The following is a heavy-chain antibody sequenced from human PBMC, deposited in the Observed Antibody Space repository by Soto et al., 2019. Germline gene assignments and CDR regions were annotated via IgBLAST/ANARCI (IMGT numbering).Heavy chain of an antibody. D-gene: IGHD6-13*01. Sequence: PSETLSLTCTVSGGSISSSSYYWGWIRQPPGKGLEWIGSIYYSGSTYYNPSLKSRVTISVDTSKNQFSLKLSSVTAADTAVYYCARPLIAAPSKRNGHGVEVWGQGTTVTVSS. V-gene: IGHV4-39*01. CDR3: ARPLIAAPSKRNGHGVEV. J-gene: IGHJ6*02. CDR2: IYYSGST. CDR1: GGSISSSSYY.